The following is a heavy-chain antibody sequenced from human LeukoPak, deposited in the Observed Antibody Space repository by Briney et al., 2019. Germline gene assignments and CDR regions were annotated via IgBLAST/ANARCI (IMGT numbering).Heavy chain of an antibody. CDR1: GGSISSGSYY. CDR3: ASTLLWFGELSDY. D-gene: IGHD3-10*01. V-gene: IGHV4-61*02. CDR2: IYTSGST. J-gene: IGHJ4*02. Sequence: SETLSLTCTVSGGSISSGSYYWSWIRQPAGKGLEWIGRIYTSGSTNYNPSLKSRVTISVDTSKNQFSLKLSSVTAADTAVYYCASTLLWFGELSDYWGQGTLVTVSS.